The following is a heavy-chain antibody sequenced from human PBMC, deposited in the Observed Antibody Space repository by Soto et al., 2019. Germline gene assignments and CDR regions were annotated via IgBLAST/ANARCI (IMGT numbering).Heavy chain of an antibody. J-gene: IGHJ4*02. CDR1: GGSISSYY. CDR2: IYYSGST. Sequence: SETLSLTCTVSGGSISSYYRSWIRQPPGKGLEWIGYIYYSGSTNYNPSLKSRVTISVDTSKNQFSLKLSSVTAADTAVYYCASLRVLLWFGELLYYFDYWGQGTLVTVSS. V-gene: IGHV4-59*08. D-gene: IGHD3-10*01. CDR3: ASLRVLLWFGELLYYFDY.